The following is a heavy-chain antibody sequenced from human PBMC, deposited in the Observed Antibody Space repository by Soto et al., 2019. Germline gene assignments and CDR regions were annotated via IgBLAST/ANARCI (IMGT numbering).Heavy chain of an antibody. CDR1: GGSISSSSYY. D-gene: IGHD2-2*02. CDR2: IYYSGST. J-gene: IGHJ5*02. CDR3: ARSSDCSSTSCYSIPRLFVNWFDP. Sequence: SETLSLTCTVSGGSISSSSYYWGWIRQPPGKGLEWIGSIYYSGSTYYNPSLKSRVTISVDTSKNQFSLKLSSVTAADTAVYYCARSSDCSSTSCYSIPRLFVNWFDPWGQGSLVTVSS. V-gene: IGHV4-39*01.